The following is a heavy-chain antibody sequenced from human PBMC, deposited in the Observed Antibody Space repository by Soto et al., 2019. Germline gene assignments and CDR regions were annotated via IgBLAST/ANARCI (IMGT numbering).Heavy chain of an antibody. J-gene: IGHJ5*02. CDR3: ARGTVVVPEGWFDP. D-gene: IGHD2-2*01. CDR1: GGSISSYY. Sequence: SETLSLTCTVSGGSISSYYWSWIRQPPGKGLEWIGYIYYSGSTNYNPSLKSRVTISVDTSKNQFSLKLSSVTAADTAVYYCARGTVVVPEGWFDPWGQGTLVTVSS. V-gene: IGHV4-59*01. CDR2: IYYSGST.